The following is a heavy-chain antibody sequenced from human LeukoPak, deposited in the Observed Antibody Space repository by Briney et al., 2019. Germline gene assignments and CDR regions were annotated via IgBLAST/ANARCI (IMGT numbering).Heavy chain of an antibody. Sequence: SETLSLTCAVSGDSISDGYHWGWIRQPPGKGLEWIGSIYLDGTTYYNSSLKSRITMSVDTSKNQFSLKLNSVTAADTAVYYCARTPFKTPYSYDSGGYFLDYWGQGTLVTVSS. CDR3: ARTPFKTPYSYDSGGYFLDY. D-gene: IGHD3-22*01. CDR1: GDSISDGYH. V-gene: IGHV4-38-2*01. CDR2: IYLDGTT. J-gene: IGHJ4*02.